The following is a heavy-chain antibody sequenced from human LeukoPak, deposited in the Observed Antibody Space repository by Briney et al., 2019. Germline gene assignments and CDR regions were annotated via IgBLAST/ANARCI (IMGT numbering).Heavy chain of an antibody. CDR1: GGSISSYY. D-gene: IGHD1-26*01. CDR2: IYYSGST. Sequence: SETLSLTCTVSGGSISSYYWSWIRQPPGKGLEWIGYIYYSGSTNYNPSLKSRVTISVDTSKNQFSLKLSSVTAADTAVYYCARVEISGYFDLWGRGTLVTVSS. V-gene: IGHV4-59*12. CDR3: ARVEISGYFDL. J-gene: IGHJ2*01.